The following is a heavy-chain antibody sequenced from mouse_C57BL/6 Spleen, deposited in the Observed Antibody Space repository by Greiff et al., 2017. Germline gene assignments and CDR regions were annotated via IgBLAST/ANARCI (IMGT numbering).Heavy chain of an antibody. CDR2: IDPETGGT. V-gene: IGHV1-15*01. J-gene: IGHJ2*01. CDR3: TRYGTGTGY. D-gene: IGHD4-1*01. CDR1: GYTFTDYE. Sequence: QVQLKESGAELVRPGASVTLSCKASGYTFTDYEMHWVKQTPVHGLEWIGAIDPETGGTAYNQKFKGKAILTADKSSSTAYMELRSLTSEDSAVYYCTRYGTGTGYWGQGTTLTVSS.